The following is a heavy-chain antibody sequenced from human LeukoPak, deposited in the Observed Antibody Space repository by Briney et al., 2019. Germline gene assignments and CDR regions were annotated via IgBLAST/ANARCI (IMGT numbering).Heavy chain of an antibody. V-gene: IGHV3-23*01. CDR1: EFTFRTYA. CDR2: MSASGGIT. D-gene: IGHD1-14*01. CDR3: AKDAINNNPLYYFDY. J-gene: IGHJ4*02. Sequence: GGSLRLSCAASEFTFRTYAMNWVRQAPGKGLEWVSGMSASGGITHYADSVGGRFTISRDNSKNTLYLQMNSLRAEDTAVYYCAKDAINNNPLYYFDYWGQGTQVTVSS.